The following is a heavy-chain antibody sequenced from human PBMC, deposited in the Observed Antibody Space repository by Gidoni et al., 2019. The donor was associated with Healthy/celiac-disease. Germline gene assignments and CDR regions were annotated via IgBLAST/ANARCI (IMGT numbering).Heavy chain of an antibody. Sequence: STYYNPSLKSRVTISGDTSKNQFSMKLSSVTAADTAVYYCARKKLDNAFDIWGQGTMVTVSS. CDR2: ST. CDR3: ARKKLDNAFDI. V-gene: IGHV4-30-2*04. J-gene: IGHJ3*02. D-gene: IGHD1-7*01.